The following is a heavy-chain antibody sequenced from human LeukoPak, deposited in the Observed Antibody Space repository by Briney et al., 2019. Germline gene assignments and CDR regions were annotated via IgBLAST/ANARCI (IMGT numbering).Heavy chain of an antibody. Sequence: NPSETLSLTCTVSGYSISSGYYWGWIRQPPGKGLEWIGNIYHSGSTYYNPSLKSRVTISVDTSKNQFSLKLSSVTAADTAVYYCGRYSSSWYIDYWGQGTLVTVSS. CDR3: GRYSSSWYIDY. CDR1: GYSISSGYY. J-gene: IGHJ4*02. D-gene: IGHD6-13*01. V-gene: IGHV4-38-2*02. CDR2: IYHSGST.